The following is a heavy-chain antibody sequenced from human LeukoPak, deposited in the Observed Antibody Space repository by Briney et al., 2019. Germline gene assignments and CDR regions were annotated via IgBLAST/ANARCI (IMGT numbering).Heavy chain of an antibody. CDR3: AKDRSGYDPPYYYYYYMDV. Sequence: PGGSLRLSCAASGFTFSSYAMTWVRQAPGKGLEWVSSISSSSSYIYYADSVKGRFTISRDNSKNTLYLQMNSLRIEDTAVYYCAKDRSGYDPPYYYYYYMDVWGKGTTVTVSS. D-gene: IGHD5-12*01. J-gene: IGHJ6*03. CDR1: GFTFSSYA. CDR2: ISSSSSYI. V-gene: IGHV3-21*01.